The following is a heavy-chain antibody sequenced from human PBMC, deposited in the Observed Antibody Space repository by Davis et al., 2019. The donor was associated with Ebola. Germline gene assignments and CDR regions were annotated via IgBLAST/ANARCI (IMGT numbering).Heavy chain of an antibody. CDR1: GYTFTAYA. J-gene: IGHJ3*02. Sequence: ALVKVSCKASGYTFTAYAVGWVRQAPGQGLEWMGWISAHNGVTNYALNFRGRLTMTTDSSTATVYMELGSLRSDDTADYYCARHHSRGWPLHVFDIWGQGTTVTVSS. CDR2: ISAHNGVT. D-gene: IGHD6-19*01. CDR3: ARHHSRGWPLHVFDI. V-gene: IGHV1-18*01.